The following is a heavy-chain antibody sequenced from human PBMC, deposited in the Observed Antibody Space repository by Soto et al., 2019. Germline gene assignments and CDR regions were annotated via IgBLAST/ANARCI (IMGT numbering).Heavy chain of an antibody. CDR2: ISAYNGNT. V-gene: IGHV1-18*01. Sequence: GASVKVSCKASGYTFTSYGISWVRQAPGQGLEWMGWISAYNGNTNYAQKLQGRVTMTTDTSTSTAYMELRSLRSDDTAVYYCARAPLRHYDFWSGYYSPNWFDPWGQGTLVTVPQ. CDR3: ARAPLRHYDFWSGYYSPNWFDP. CDR1: GYTFTSYG. J-gene: IGHJ5*02. D-gene: IGHD3-3*01.